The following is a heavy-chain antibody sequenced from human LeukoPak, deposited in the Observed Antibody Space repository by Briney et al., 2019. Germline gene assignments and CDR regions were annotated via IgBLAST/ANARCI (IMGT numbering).Heavy chain of an antibody. Sequence: PGGSLRLSCAASGFTFSSYGMHWVRQAPGKGLEWVAVISYGGSKKYYADSVKGRFTISRDNSKNTLYLQMNSLRAEDTAVYYCAKGIRGYSSSWYDPWGQGTLVTVSS. D-gene: IGHD6-13*01. V-gene: IGHV3-30*18. CDR1: GFTFSSYG. CDR3: AKGIRGYSSSWYDP. J-gene: IGHJ5*02. CDR2: ISYGGSKK.